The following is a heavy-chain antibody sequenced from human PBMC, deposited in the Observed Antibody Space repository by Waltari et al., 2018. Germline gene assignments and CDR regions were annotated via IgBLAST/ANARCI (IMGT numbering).Heavy chain of an antibody. J-gene: IGHJ4*02. Sequence: EVQLLESGGGLVQSGGSLRLSCAASGFTFNNFAMSWVRQAPGKGLEWVSVISGGGGTTYYADSVKGRFTISRDNSKNTLYLQMNSLRAEDTAVYYCAKERGRGEGATPGVWGQGTLVTVSS. V-gene: IGHV3-23*01. D-gene: IGHD2-15*01. CDR3: AKERGRGEGATPGV. CDR2: ISGGGGTT. CDR1: GFTFNNFA.